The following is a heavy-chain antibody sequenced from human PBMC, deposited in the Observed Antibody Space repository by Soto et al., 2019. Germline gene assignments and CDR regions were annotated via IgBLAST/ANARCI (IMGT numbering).Heavy chain of an antibody. V-gene: IGHV4-59*01. Sequence: PSETLSLTCTVYGGSISSYHWSWIRQPPGKGLEWIGYFYYSGSTKYNPSLKSRVTMSADKSKNQFSLRLKSVTAADTAVYWCARDYYYDNSGNPGAYYYGMDVWGQGTTVTVSS. CDR3: ARDYYYDNSGNPGAYYYGMDV. J-gene: IGHJ6*02. CDR2: FYYSGST. CDR1: GGSISSYH. D-gene: IGHD3-22*01.